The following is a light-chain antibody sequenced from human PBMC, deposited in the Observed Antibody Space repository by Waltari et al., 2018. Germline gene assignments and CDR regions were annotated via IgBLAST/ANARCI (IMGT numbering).Light chain of an antibody. J-gene: IGLJ1*01. CDR3: CSFTSTYTYV. V-gene: IGLV2-23*02. Sequence: QAALTQPASVSGSPGQSITISCTGTSSDVAYSQYVSWYQYQPGKVPKFLMYDVSKRPAGVSHRLSGSKYGKKASLTISNLQPEDEAYYYCCSFTSTYTYVFGTGTKVIV. CDR2: DVS. CDR1: SSDVAYSQY.